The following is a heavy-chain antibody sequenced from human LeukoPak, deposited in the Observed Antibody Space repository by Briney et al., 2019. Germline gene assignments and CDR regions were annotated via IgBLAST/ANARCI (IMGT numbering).Heavy chain of an antibody. Sequence: PGGSLRLSCAASGFTLSDYYMSWIRQAPEKGLEWVSYISSSGSTIYYADSVKGRFTISRDNAKNSLYLQMNSLRVEDTAVYYCARGPSGSYSFGYFQHWGQGTLVTVSS. J-gene: IGHJ1*01. CDR1: GFTLSDYY. CDR3: ARGPSGSYSFGYFQH. D-gene: IGHD1-26*01. CDR2: ISSSGSTI. V-gene: IGHV3-11*04.